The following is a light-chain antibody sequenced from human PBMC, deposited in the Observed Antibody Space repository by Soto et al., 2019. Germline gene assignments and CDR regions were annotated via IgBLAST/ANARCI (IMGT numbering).Light chain of an antibody. V-gene: IGKV3D-15*01. Sequence: EIVMTQSPATLSVSPGERATLSCRASQSVNIYLAWYQQKPGQAPRLLIFGASYRATGIPARFSGSGSGTEFYLTISSLQSEDFAVYFCQQYDDWLRLTFGGGTKVDIK. CDR3: QQYDDWLRLT. CDR1: QSVNIY. J-gene: IGKJ4*01. CDR2: GAS.